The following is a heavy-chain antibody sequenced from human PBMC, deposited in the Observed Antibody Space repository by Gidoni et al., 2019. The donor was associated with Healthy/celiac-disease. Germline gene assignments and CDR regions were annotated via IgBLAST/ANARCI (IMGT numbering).Heavy chain of an antibody. Sequence: QVQLVESGGGVVQPGRSLRLSGAAAGVTVRSYAMHWVRLAPGKGLEWVAVISYDGSNKYSADSVKGRFTISRDNSKNTLYLQMNSLRAEDTAVYYCASPYYYDSSGYYYFDYWGQGTLVTVSS. D-gene: IGHD3-22*01. CDR1: GVTVRSYA. CDR3: ASPYYYDSSGYYYFDY. V-gene: IGHV3-30-3*01. CDR2: ISYDGSNK. J-gene: IGHJ4*02.